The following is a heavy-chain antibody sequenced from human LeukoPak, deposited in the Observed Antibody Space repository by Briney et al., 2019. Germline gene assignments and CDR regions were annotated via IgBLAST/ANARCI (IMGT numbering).Heavy chain of an antibody. CDR2: IYHSGST. D-gene: IGHD2-8*01. CDR1: GYSISSGYY. V-gene: IGHV4-38-2*01. J-gene: IGHJ4*02. CDR3: ALGYCTNGVCSAGYFDY. Sequence: PSETLSLTCAVSGYSISSGYYWGWIRQPPGKGLAWIGRIYHSGSTYYNPSLKSRVTISVDTSKNQFSLKLSSVTAEDTAVYYCALGYCTNGVCSAGYFDYWGQGTLVTVSS.